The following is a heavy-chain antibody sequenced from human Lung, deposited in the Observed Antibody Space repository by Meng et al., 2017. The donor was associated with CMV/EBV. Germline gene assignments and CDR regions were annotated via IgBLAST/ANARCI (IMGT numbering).Heavy chain of an antibody. CDR2: ISVKNGEA. V-gene: IGHV1-18*01. CDR1: GYIFTNYD. CDR3: ARYVPNGSFWYFDF. Sequence: QVQLVQSGADEKKPGASMKVSCKASGYIFTNYDISWVRQAPGQGLEWMGWISVKNGEAKYPQNFQGRVTMTTDTTTSTAYMELRSLTSDDTAVYYCARYVPNGSFWYFDFWGRGTLVTVSS. J-gene: IGHJ2*01. D-gene: IGHD6-13*01.